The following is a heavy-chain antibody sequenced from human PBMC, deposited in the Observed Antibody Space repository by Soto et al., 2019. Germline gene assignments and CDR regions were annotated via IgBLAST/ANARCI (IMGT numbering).Heavy chain of an antibody. D-gene: IGHD1-7*01. V-gene: IGHV3-11*05. CDR3: ARQNYDKVAV. Sequence: QVQLVESGGGLVKPGGSLRLSCAASGFIFSDYYMTWIRQSPGKGLEWISYISNSGITNYADSVKGRFTISRDNAKNSLYLQMDSLRAEDTAVYYCARQNYDKVAVWGQGTTVTVSS. J-gene: IGHJ6*02. CDR1: GFIFSDYY. CDR2: ISNSGIT.